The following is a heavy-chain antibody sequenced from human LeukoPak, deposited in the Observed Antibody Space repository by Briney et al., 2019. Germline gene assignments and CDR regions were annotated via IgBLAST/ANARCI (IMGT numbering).Heavy chain of an antibody. Sequence: PGGSRRLSCAAPGFTVSANYMSWVRQAPGKGLEWVSVISNDGNTYYADSVKGRFTISRDISKNTLYLQMNSLRAEDTAVYYCARDVYCSGGSCYQQWGQGTLVTVSS. D-gene: IGHD2-15*01. V-gene: IGHV3-53*01. CDR2: ISNDGNT. CDR3: ARDVYCSGGSCYQQ. J-gene: IGHJ1*01. CDR1: GFTVSANY.